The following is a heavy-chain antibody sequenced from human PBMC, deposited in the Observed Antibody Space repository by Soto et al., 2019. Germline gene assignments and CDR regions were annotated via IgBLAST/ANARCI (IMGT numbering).Heavy chain of an antibody. V-gene: IGHV3-9*01. CDR2: ISWNSGSI. D-gene: IGHD2-15*01. CDR3: AKVINGGSFDY. J-gene: IGHJ4*02. CDR1: GFTFDDYA. Sequence: ESGGGLVQPGRSLRLSCAASGFTFDDYAMHWVRQAPGKGLEWVSGISWNSGSIGYADSVNGRLTISRDNAKNSLYLQMNSLRAEDTAWYYCAKVINGGSFDYCGQGTLVTVSS.